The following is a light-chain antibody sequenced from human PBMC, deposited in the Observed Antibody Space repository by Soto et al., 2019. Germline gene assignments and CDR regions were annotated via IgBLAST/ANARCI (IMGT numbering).Light chain of an antibody. CDR2: DVS. Sequence: QSVLTQPRPVSGSPGHSVTLSCTGTSSDVGGYNYVSWYQQHPGKAPKLMIYDVSKRPSGVPDRFSGSKSGNTASLTISGLQAEDEADYYCCSYAGSYTFYVFGTGTKVTVL. CDR3: CSYAGSYTFYV. V-gene: IGLV2-11*01. CDR1: SSDVGGYNY. J-gene: IGLJ1*01.